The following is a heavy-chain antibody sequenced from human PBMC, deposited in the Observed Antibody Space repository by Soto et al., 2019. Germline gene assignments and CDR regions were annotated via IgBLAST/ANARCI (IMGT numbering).Heavy chain of an antibody. Sequence: QVQLQQWGAGLLKPSETLSLTCAVYGGSFSGYYWSWIRQPPGKGLEWIGEINHSGSTNYNPSLKSRVTISVDTSKNQFSLKLIAVTAADTAVYYCARGGGVDYWGQGTLVTVSS. V-gene: IGHV4-34*01. CDR2: INHSGST. D-gene: IGHD3-16*01. J-gene: IGHJ4*02. CDR1: GGSFSGYY. CDR3: ARGGGVDY.